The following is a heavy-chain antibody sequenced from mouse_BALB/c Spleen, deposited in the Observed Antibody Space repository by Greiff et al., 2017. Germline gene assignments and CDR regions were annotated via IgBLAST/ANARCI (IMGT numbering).Heavy chain of an antibody. J-gene: IGHJ3*01. D-gene: IGHD2-4*01. CDR1: GFNIKDPY. CDR3: ARDYDCYGFAY. V-gene: IGHV14-3*02. CDR2: IDPANGNT. Sequence: EVQLQQSGAELVKPGASVKLSCTASGFNIKDPYMHWVKQRPEQGLEWIGRIDPANGNTKYDPKFQGKATITADTSSITAYLQLSSLTSEDTAVYYCARDYDCYGFAYWGEGTLVTVSA.